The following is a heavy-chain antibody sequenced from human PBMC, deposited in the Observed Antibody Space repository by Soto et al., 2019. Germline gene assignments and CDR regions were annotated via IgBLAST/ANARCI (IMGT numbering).Heavy chain of an antibody. CDR2: IYTSGST. CDR1: GGSISSYS. V-gene: IGHV4-4*07. J-gene: IGHJ5*02. D-gene: IGHD6-19*01. CDR3: ARISYRSGWYRWFDP. Sequence: PSETLSLTCTVSGGSISSYSWSWIRQPAGKGLEWIGRIYTSGSTNYNPSLKSRVTMSVDTSKNQFSLKLSSVTAADTAVYYCARISYRSGWYRWFDPWGKGTLVTFSS.